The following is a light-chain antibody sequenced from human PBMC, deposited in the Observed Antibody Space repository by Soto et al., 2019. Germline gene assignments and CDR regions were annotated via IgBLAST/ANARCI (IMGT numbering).Light chain of an antibody. Sequence: QSVLTQSPSVSGAPGQRVTISCTGSGSNIGAGYDVHWYQQLPGAAPKLLIYGNSNRPSGVPDRFSGSKSGTSASLAITGLQAEDEADYYCQSYDRSLSGYVFGTGTKLTVL. CDR1: GSNIGAGYD. J-gene: IGLJ1*01. V-gene: IGLV1-40*01. CDR3: QSYDRSLSGYV. CDR2: GNS.